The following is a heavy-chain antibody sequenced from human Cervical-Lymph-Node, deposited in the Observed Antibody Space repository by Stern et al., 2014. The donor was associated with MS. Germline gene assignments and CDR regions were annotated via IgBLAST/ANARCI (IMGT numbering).Heavy chain of an antibody. V-gene: IGHV3-30*18. CDR3: AKDLGGSYYHYYYGMDV. D-gene: IGHD1-26*01. CDR1: GFTFSSYG. J-gene: IGHJ6*02. CDR2: ISSDGSNQ. Sequence: QLVQSGGGVVQPGRSLRLSCAASGFTFSSYGMHWVRQAPGKGLEWVAVISSDGSNQYYADSVKGRFTISRDNSKNTLYLQMNSLRAEDTAVYYCAKDLGGSYYHYYYGMDVWGQGTTVTVSS.